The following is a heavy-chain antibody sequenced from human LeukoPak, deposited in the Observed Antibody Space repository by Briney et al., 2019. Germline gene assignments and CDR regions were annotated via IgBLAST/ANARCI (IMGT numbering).Heavy chain of an antibody. V-gene: IGHV3-72*01. CDR2: TRNKANSYTT. Sequence: PGGSLRLSCAASGFTFSDHYMDWVRQAPGKGLEWVDRTRNKANSYTTEYAASVKGRFTISRDDSKNSLYLQMNSLKTEDTAVYYCEDIVATILDYWGQGTLVTVSS. CDR3: EDIVATILDY. J-gene: IGHJ4*02. D-gene: IGHD5-12*01. CDR1: GFTFSDHY.